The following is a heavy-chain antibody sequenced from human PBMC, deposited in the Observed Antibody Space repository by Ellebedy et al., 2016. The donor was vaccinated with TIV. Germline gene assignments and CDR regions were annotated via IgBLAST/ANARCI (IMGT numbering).Heavy chain of an antibody. CDR3: VTDGSYGDYLSPTHAFVI. J-gene: IGHJ3*02. CDR2: IKQDGSEK. Sequence: GESLKISCAASGFSFRSYWMSWVRQAPGKGLEWVANIKQDGSEKYHVDSVRGRFPISRDNARNALYLQINSLRAEDTAVYYCVTDGSYGDYLSPTHAFVIWGQGTMVAVSS. D-gene: IGHD4-17*01. CDR1: GFSFRSYW. V-gene: IGHV3-7*01.